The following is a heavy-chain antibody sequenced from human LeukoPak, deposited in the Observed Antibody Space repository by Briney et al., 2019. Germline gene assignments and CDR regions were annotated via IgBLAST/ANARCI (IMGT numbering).Heavy chain of an antibody. V-gene: IGHV1-69*06. D-gene: IGHD6-19*01. J-gene: IGHJ5*02. CDR1: GGTFNSYA. Sequence: SVKVSCKASGGTFNSYAISWVRQAPGQGLEWRGGIIPIFGTANYAQKFQGRVTITADKSTSTAYMELSSLRSEDTAVYYCARGHSGWYQFDPWGQGTLVTVSS. CDR2: IIPIFGTA. CDR3: ARGHSGWYQFDP.